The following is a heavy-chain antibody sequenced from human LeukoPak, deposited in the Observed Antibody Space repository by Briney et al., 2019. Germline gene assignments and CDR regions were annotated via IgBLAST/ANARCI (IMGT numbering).Heavy chain of an antibody. V-gene: IGHV3-23*01. CDR1: GFTFSTYA. Sequence: PGGSLRLSCAASGFTFSTYAMSWVRQIPGKGLEWVSAISGSDDGTYYADSVKGRFTISRDNSRNTLYLQMNTLRAEDTAVYFCAKSPVSSCRGSFCYPLDYWGQGNLVTVSS. D-gene: IGHD2-15*01. J-gene: IGHJ4*02. CDR2: ISGSDDGT. CDR3: AKSPVSSCRGSFCYPLDY.